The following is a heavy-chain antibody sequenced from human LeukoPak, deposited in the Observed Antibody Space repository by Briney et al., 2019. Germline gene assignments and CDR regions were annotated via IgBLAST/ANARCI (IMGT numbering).Heavy chain of an antibody. Sequence: SVKVSCKASGGTFSSYAISWVRQAPGQGLEWMGGIIPIFGTANYAQKFQGRVTVTRDTSASTAYMELSSLRSEDTAVYYCARDRARYSSSWQFDYWGQGTLVTVSS. CDR2: IIPIFGTA. J-gene: IGHJ4*02. CDR3: ARDRARYSSSWQFDY. CDR1: GGTFSSYA. V-gene: IGHV1-69*05. D-gene: IGHD6-13*01.